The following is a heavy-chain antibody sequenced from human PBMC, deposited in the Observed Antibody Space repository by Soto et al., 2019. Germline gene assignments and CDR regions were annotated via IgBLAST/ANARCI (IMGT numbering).Heavy chain of an antibody. CDR1: GYTFTGYY. V-gene: IGHV1-2*04. Sequence: ASVNVSCKASGYTFTGYYMHWVRQAPGQGLEWMGWINPNSGGTNYAQKFQGWVTMTRDTSISTAYMELSRLRSDDTAVYYCARARWKEVVWPFDIWGQATMVTVSS. J-gene: IGHJ3*02. CDR3: ARARWKEVVWPFDI. CDR2: INPNSGGT. D-gene: IGHD3-22*01.